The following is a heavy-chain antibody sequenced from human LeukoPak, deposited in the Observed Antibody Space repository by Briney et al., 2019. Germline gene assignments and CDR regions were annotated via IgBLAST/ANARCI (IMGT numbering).Heavy chain of an antibody. CDR1: GFTFSSYG. D-gene: IGHD1-26*01. CDR2: ISGSGNGT. Sequence: TGGSLRLSCAASGFTFSSYGMSWVRQAPGKGLEWVSAISGSGNGTYYADSVKGRFTISRDNAKNSLYLQMNSLRAEDTAVYYCARDHSAYSGTSYSYFDYWGQGTLVTVSS. V-gene: IGHV3-23*01. J-gene: IGHJ4*02. CDR3: ARDHSAYSGTSYSYFDY.